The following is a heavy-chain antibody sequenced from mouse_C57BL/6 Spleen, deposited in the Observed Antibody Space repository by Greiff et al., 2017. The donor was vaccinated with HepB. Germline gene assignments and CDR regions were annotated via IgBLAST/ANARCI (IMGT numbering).Heavy chain of an antibody. CDR2: ISNGGGST. V-gene: IGHV5-12*01. J-gene: IGHJ4*01. Sequence: EVQLVESGGGLVQPGGSLKLSCAASGFTFSDYYMYWVRQTPEKRLEWVAYISNGGGSTYYPDTVKGRFTISRDNAKNTLYLQMSRLKSEDTAMYYCARQRDYDYDGYYAMDYWGQGTSVTVSS. D-gene: IGHD2-4*01. CDR1: GFTFSDYY. CDR3: ARQRDYDYDGYYAMDY.